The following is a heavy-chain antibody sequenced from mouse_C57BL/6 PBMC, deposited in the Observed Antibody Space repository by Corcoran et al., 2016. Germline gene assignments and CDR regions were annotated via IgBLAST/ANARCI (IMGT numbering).Heavy chain of an antibody. Sequence: QVQLLQSGAELARPGASVKLSCKASGYTFTSYGISWVKQRTGQGLEWMGGIYTRSGNTYYNEKFKGKATLTADKSSSTAYMELRSLTSEDSAVYFCARWDYYGRSSDYWGQGTTLTVSS. CDR3: ARWDYYGRSSDY. J-gene: IGHJ2*01. D-gene: IGHD1-1*01. CDR1: GYTFTSYG. CDR2: IYTRSGNT. V-gene: IGHV1-81*01.